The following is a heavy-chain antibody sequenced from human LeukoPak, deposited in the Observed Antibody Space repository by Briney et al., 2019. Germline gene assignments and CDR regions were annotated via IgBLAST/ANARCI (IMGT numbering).Heavy chain of an antibody. Sequence: GGSLRLSCAASGFTFSSYSMNWVRQAPGKGLEWVSSISSSSSYIYYADSVKGRFTISRDNAKNSLYLQMNSLRAEDTAVYYCXRXGLXWFGELYYFDYWGQGTLVTVSS. CDR3: XRXGLXWFGELYYFDY. CDR2: ISSSSSYI. V-gene: IGHV3-21*01. D-gene: IGHD3-10*01. J-gene: IGHJ4*02. CDR1: GFTFSSYS.